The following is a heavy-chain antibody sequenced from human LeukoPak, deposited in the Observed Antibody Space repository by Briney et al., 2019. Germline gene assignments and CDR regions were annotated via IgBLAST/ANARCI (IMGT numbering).Heavy chain of an antibody. CDR1: EYTFTSYY. CDR2: INPSGGST. D-gene: IGHD2-15*01. V-gene: IGHV1-46*01. CDR3: ASPHGGCSGGSCYSFDY. Sequence: ASVKVSCRASEYTFTSYYMHWVRQAPGQGLEWMGIINPSGGSTSYAQKFQGRVTMTRDTSTSTVYMELSSLRSEDTAVYYCASPHGGCSGGSCYSFDYWGQGTLVTVSS. J-gene: IGHJ4*02.